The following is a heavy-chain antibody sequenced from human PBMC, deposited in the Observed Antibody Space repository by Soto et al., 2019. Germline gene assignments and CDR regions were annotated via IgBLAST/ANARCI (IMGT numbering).Heavy chain of an antibody. CDR1: GGSISSGDYY. V-gene: IGHV4-30-4*01. Sequence: PSETLSLTCTVSGGSISSGDYYWSWIRQPPGKGLKRIGYNYYSGSTYYNPSLKSRVTISVDTSKNQFSLKLSSVTAADTAVYYCARATGYSYGFGYWGQGTLVTVSS. D-gene: IGHD5-18*01. J-gene: IGHJ4*02. CDR2: NYYSGST. CDR3: ARATGYSYGFGY.